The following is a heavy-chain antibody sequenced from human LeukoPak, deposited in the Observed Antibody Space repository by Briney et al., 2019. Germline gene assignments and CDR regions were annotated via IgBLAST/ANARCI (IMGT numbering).Heavy chain of an antibody. CDR3: ARTPLWFGEFAYYFDY. CDR2: INHSGST. D-gene: IGHD3-10*01. V-gene: IGHV4-34*01. Sequence: SETLSLTCAVYGGSFGGYYWSWIRQPPGKGLEWIGEINHSGSTNYNPSLKSRVTISVDTSKNQFSLKLSSVTAADTAVYYCARTPLWFGEFAYYFDYWGQGTLVTVSS. J-gene: IGHJ4*02. CDR1: GGSFGGYY.